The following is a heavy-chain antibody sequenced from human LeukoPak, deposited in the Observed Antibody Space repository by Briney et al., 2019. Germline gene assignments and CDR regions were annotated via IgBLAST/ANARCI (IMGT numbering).Heavy chain of an antibody. CDR1: GFKFRSYT. J-gene: IGHJ5*01. Sequence: QAGGSLRLSCAASGFKFRSYTMHWARQAPGKGLEWVSLFSGNGRTTYYADSVRGRFTISRDNSKNSVYLQLNSLRSEDTAVYYCVKERDTMFFDSWGQGTLATVSS. D-gene: IGHD3-3*01. V-gene: IGHV3-43*01. CDR2: FSGNGRTT. CDR3: VKERDTMFFDS.